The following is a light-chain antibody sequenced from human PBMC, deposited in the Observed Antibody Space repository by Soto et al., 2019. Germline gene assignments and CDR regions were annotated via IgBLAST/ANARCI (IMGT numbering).Light chain of an antibody. J-gene: IGLJ3*02. CDR1: SSNIGAGYD. CDR3: QSYDSSLSAL. CDR2: GNS. V-gene: IGLV1-40*01. Sequence: QSVLTQPPSVSGAPGQRVTISCTGSSSNIGAGYDVHWYQQLPGTAPKLLIYGNSNRPSGVPDRFSGSKSGTSASLAITGLXAEXEADYYCQSYDSSLSALFGGGTKLTVL.